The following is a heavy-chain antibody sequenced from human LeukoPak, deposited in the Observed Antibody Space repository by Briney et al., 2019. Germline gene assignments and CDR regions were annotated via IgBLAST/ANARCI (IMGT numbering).Heavy chain of an antibody. V-gene: IGHV3-23*01. Sequence: GGSLRLSCTASGFTFGDYAMSWVRQAPGKGLECVSAISGSGGSTYYADSVKGRFTISRDNSKNTLYLQMNSLRAEDTAVYYCAKDTYYDSSDHDYWGQGTLVTVSS. D-gene: IGHD3-22*01. CDR2: ISGSGGST. CDR1: GFTFGDYA. J-gene: IGHJ4*02. CDR3: AKDTYYDSSDHDY.